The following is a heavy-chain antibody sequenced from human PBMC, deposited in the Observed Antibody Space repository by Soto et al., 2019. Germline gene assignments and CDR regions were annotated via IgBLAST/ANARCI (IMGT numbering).Heavy chain of an antibody. CDR3: ARRSNWGYYYYYGMDV. J-gene: IGHJ6*02. V-gene: IGHV4-34*01. Sequence: PSETLSLTCAVYGGSFSGYYWSWIRQPPGKGLEWIGEINHSGSTNYNPSLKSRVTISVDTSKNQFSLKLSSVTAADTAVYYCARRSNWGYYYYYGMDVWGQGTTVTVSS. D-gene: IGHD7-27*01. CDR1: GGSFSGYY. CDR2: INHSGST.